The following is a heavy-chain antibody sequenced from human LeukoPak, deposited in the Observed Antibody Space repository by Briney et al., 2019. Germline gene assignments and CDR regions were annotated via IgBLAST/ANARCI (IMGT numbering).Heavy chain of an antibody. CDR1: GYTLSSYG. J-gene: IGHJ4*02. V-gene: IGHV1-18*04. CDR2: ISANNGNT. CDR3: ARARGGQQLVHYDY. Sequence: GASVKVSCMAFGYTLSSYGTTWVRQVPGQGLEWMGWISANNGNTNYAQKIQGRVTMTTDTSTSTAYMELRSLRSDDTAVYYCARARGGQQLVHYDYWGQGTLVTVSS. D-gene: IGHD6-13*01.